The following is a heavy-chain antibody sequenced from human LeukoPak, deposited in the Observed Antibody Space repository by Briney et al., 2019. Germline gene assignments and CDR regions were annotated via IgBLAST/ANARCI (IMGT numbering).Heavy chain of an antibody. D-gene: IGHD2-21*02. J-gene: IGHJ4*02. CDR3: AKDSVSSPTAIDY. Sequence: PGGSLRLSCAASGFTFRTYAMSWGRQAPGKGLEWVSAISGSGVSTYYTDSVNGRFTISRDNSKSTLYLQMDSLRAEDSALYYCAKDSVSSPTAIDYWGQGTLVTVSS. CDR2: ISGSGVST. V-gene: IGHV3-23*01. CDR1: GFTFRTYA.